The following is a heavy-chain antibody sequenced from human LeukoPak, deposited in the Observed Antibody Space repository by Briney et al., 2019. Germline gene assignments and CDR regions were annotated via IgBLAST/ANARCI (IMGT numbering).Heavy chain of an antibody. D-gene: IGHD3-3*01. CDR3: AGSIGDFWSGYYAYYYYYGMDV. V-gene: IGHV3-21*01. Sequence: PGGSLRLPCAASGFTFSSYSMNWVRQAPGKGLEWVSSISSSSSYIYYADSVKGRFTISRDNAKNSLYLQMNSLRAEDTAVYYCAGSIGDFWSGYYAYYYYYGMDVWGQGTTVTVSS. CDR2: ISSSSSYI. CDR1: GFTFSSYS. J-gene: IGHJ6*02.